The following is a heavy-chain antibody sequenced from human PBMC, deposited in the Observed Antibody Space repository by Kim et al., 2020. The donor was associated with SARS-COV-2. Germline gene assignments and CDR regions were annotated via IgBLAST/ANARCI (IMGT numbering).Heavy chain of an antibody. CDR2: IYYSGST. CDR1: GGSISSYY. V-gene: IGHV4-59*01. D-gene: IGHD1-26*01. Sequence: SETLSLTCTAPGGSISSYYWSWIRQPPGKGLEGIGNIYYSGSTNYNPSLKSRVTLSVDTSKNKFSLKLSSVTAAEPAVYYCGRAQRSVGAIGNFDYWGQG. CDR3: GRAQRSVGAIGNFDY. J-gene: IGHJ4*02.